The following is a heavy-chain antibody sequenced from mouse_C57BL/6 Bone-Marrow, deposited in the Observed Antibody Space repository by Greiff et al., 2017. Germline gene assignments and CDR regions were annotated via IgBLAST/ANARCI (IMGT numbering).Heavy chain of an antibody. CDR1: GFSLTSYG. Sequence: VQLMESGPGLVQPSQSLSITCTVSGFSLTSYGVHWVRQSPGQGLEWLGVIWSGGSTAYNAAFISRLGISTDNSKSHVFFKLNSLQADDTDGYYGARRGLRGGYFDVWGTGTTVTVSS. D-gene: IGHD2-4*01. J-gene: IGHJ1*03. CDR3: ARRGLRGGYFDV. V-gene: IGHV2-2*01. CDR2: IWSGGST.